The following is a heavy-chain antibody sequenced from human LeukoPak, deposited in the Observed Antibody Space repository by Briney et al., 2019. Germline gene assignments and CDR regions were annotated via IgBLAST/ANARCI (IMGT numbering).Heavy chain of an antibody. J-gene: IGHJ4*02. D-gene: IGHD6-19*01. CDR2: INPHSGGT. Sequence: ASLKVSCRASGYTFTDFTDYYIHWVRQAPGQGLEWMGWINPHSGGTYYAHKFQGRVTMTRDTSITTAYMELNRLTSDDAVVYFCVRVSTGWYFDYWGQGTLVSVSS. CDR3: VRVSTGWYFDY. CDR1: GYTFTDFTDYY. V-gene: IGHV1-2*02.